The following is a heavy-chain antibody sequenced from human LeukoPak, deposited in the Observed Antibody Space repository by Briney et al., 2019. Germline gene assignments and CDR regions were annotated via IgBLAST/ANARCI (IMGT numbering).Heavy chain of an antibody. J-gene: IGHJ6*02. V-gene: IGHV3-21*01. D-gene: IGHD4-17*01. CDR3: ASRVTTDYYYYYGMDV. Sequence: GGSLRLSCAASGFTFSSYCMNWVRQAPGKGLEWVSSISSSSSYIYYADSVKGRFTISRDNAKNSLYLQMNSLRAEDTAVYYCASRVTTDYYYYYGMDVWGQGTTVTVSS. CDR1: GFTFSSYC. CDR2: ISSSSSYI.